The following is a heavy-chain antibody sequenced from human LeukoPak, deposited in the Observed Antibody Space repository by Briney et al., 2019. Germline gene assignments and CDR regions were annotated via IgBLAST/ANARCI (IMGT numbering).Heavy chain of an antibody. J-gene: IGHJ4*02. CDR2: ISYDGSNK. CDR3: AKSPGVKPYYFDY. CDR1: GFTFSSYG. Sequence: PGGSLRLSCAASGFTFSSYGMHWVRQAPGKGLEWVAVISYDGSNKYYADSVKGRFTISRDNSKNTLYLQMNSLRAEDTAVYYCAKSPGVKPYYFDYWGQGTLVTVSS. D-gene: IGHD1-14*01. V-gene: IGHV3-30*18.